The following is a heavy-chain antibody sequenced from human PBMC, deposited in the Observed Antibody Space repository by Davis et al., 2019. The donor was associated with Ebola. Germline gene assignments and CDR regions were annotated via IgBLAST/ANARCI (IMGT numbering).Heavy chain of an antibody. CDR1: GYSISSGYY. V-gene: IGHV4-38-2*01. CDR3: ARGGARFYYYYYGMDV. CDR2: IYHSGST. Sequence: PSETLSLTCAVSGYSISSGYYWGWIRQPPGKGLEWIGSIYHSGSTNYNPSLKSRVTISVDTSKNQFSLKLSSVTAADTAVYYCARGGARFYYYYYGMDVWGQGTTVTVSS. J-gene: IGHJ6*02. D-gene: IGHD3-10*01.